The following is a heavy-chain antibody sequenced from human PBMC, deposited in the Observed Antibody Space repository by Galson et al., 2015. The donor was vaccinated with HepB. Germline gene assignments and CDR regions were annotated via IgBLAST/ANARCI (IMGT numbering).Heavy chain of an antibody. J-gene: IGHJ3*02. D-gene: IGHD2-21*02. Sequence: SETLSLTCTVSGGPISSDYWGWIRQPPGKGLEWIGYIYYSGSTNCNPSLKSRVTISVDTSKNQFSLKLSSVTVADTAVYYCVRGEVVTASGAFDIWGQGTMVTVSS. CDR1: GGPISSDY. CDR2: IYYSGST. CDR3: VRGEVVTASGAFDI. V-gene: IGHV4-59*01.